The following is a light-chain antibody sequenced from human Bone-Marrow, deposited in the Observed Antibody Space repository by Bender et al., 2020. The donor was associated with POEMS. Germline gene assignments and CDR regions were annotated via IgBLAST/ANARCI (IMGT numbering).Light chain of an antibody. J-gene: IGLJ1*01. V-gene: IGLV1-40*01. Sequence: QSMLTQPPSVSGAPGQRVTISCTGSSSNIGGGYEVHWYRQFPGTAPKLVLYGDNNRPSGVPDRFSGSRSGTSASLAITGLQAEDEADYYCQSYDSSLSGYVFGTGTKVTVL. CDR2: GDN. CDR3: QSYDSSLSGYV. CDR1: SSNIGGGYE.